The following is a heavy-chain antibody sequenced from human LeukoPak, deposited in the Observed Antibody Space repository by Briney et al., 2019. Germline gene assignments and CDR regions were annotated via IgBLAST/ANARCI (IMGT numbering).Heavy chain of an antibody. CDR3: GRDYYDSSGYLDY. CDR1: GYTFTVYY. J-gene: IGHJ4*02. V-gene: IGHV1-18*04. CDR2: ISVYNGNT. D-gene: IGHD3-22*01. Sequence: ASVTVSCKSSGYTFTVYYMHWVRQAPGQGLEWMGWISVYNGNTNYAQKLQGRVTMTTDTSTSTAYMELRSLRSDDTAVYYCGRDYYDSSGYLDYWGQGTLVTVSS.